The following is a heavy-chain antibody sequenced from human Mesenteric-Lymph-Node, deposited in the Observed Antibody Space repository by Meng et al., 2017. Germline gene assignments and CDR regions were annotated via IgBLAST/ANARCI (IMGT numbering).Heavy chain of an antibody. Sequence: GESLKISCAASGFTLSSYWMSWVRQAPGKGLEWVANIKQDGSEKYYVDSVKGRFTISRDNAKNSLYLEMNSLRAEDTAVYYCARDSSSGWYGVDYWGQGTLVTVSS. CDR1: GFTLSSYW. CDR3: ARDSSSGWYGVDY. CDR2: IKQDGSEK. J-gene: IGHJ4*02. V-gene: IGHV3-7*01. D-gene: IGHD6-19*01.